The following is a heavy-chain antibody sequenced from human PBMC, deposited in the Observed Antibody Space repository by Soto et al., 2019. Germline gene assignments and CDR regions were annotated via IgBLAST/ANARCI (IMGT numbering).Heavy chain of an antibody. CDR3: AREGSIAARLYYYYGMDV. CDR2: MTPSSGNT. CDR1: TDTFTSYD. J-gene: IGHJ6*02. D-gene: IGHD6-6*01. V-gene: IGHV1-8*01. Sequence: ASGKVFCKASTDTFTSYDINWVRQATGQGLEWMGWMTPSSGNTGYAQKFQGRGTMTRNTSITTAYLELSSLRSEDTAVYYCAREGSIAARLYYYYGMDVWGQGTTVTVSS.